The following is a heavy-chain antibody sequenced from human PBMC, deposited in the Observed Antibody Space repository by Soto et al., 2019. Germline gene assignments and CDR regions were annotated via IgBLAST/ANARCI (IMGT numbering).Heavy chain of an antibody. J-gene: IGHJ4*02. Sequence: QITLKESGPTVVKPTQTLTLTCSFSGFSLRSNGVGVAWVRQPPRKALEWLGIIYYDDDKRYSPSLKSRLNINKDTDRNQVVLTLANVDPKDSGTYYCAYIVTRARGGLAVPPVFDSWGQGKLVTVSS. CDR2: IYYDDDK. CDR1: GFSLRSNGVG. D-gene: IGHD3-3*01. V-gene: IGHV2-5*02. CDR3: AYIVTRARGGLAVPPVFDS.